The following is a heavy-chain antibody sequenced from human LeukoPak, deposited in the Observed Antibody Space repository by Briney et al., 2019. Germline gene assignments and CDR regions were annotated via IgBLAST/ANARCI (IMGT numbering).Heavy chain of an antibody. D-gene: IGHD6-13*01. Sequence: SETLSLTCTVSGGSIGSYYWSWIRQPAGKGLEWIGRIYTSGSTNYNPSLKSRVTMSVDTSKKQLSLKLSSVTAADTAVYYCARVAPWKGFGYSSSWPDDYWGQGTLVTVSS. CDR2: IYTSGST. J-gene: IGHJ4*02. CDR3: ARVAPWKGFGYSSSWPDDY. CDR1: GGSIGSYY. V-gene: IGHV4-4*07.